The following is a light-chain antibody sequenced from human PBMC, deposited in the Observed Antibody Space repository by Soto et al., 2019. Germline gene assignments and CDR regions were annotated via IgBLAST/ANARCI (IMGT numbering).Light chain of an antibody. Sequence: QSMVTQRPSASGALGQRVTISCTGSSSNIGTGYDVHWYQQFPGRAPRLLIFGNNNRPSGVPDRFSGSKSGTSASLDISGLQADDEAAYYCQSFDTRLNSVVFGGGTKLTVL. J-gene: IGLJ2*01. CDR2: GNN. CDR3: QSFDTRLNSVV. CDR1: SSNIGTGYD. V-gene: IGLV1-40*01.